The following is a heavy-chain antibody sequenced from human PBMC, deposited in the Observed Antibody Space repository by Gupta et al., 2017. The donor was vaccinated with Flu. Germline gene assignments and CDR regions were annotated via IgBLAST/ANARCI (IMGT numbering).Heavy chain of an antibody. CDR2: IYHSGST. Sequence: QVQLQESGPRLVKPSGTLSLTCAVSGGSISSSNWWSWVRQPPGKGLEWIGEIYHSGSTNYNPSLKSRVTISVDKSKNQFSLKLSSVTAADTAVYYCARTGLKAAAGTDWYFDLWGRGTLVTVSS. D-gene: IGHD6-13*01. V-gene: IGHV4-4*02. CDR3: ARTGLKAAAGTDWYFDL. J-gene: IGHJ2*01. CDR1: GGSISSSNW.